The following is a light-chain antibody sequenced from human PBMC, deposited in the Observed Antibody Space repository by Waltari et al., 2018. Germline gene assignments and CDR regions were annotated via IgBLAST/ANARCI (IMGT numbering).Light chain of an antibody. CDR3: SSYTSISTFV. J-gene: IGLJ1*01. CDR2: EAT. CDR1: SSDAGRYIY. Sequence: QSALTQPASVSGSPGQSVTIPCTGTSSDAGRYIYLSWYQQQPDKAPRLIIYEATQWPSGVSNRFSGSKSGNTASLTISGLQAEDEADYYCSSYTSISTFVFGSGTKVTVL. V-gene: IGLV2-14*01.